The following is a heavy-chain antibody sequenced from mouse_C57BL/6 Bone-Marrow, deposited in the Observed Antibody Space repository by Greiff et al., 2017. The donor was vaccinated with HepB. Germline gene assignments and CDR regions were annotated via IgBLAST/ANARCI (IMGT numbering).Heavy chain of an antibody. CDR1: GYTFTSYW. J-gene: IGHJ1*03. CDR2: INPSSGYT. D-gene: IGHD2-3*01. Sequence: VQVVESGAELAKPGASVKLSCKASGYTFTSYWMHWVKQRPGQGLEWIGYINPSSGYTKYNQKFKDKATLTADKSSSTAYMQLSSLTYEDSAVYYCARCMMRWYFDVWGTGTTVTVSS. CDR3: ARCMMRWYFDV. V-gene: IGHV1-7*01.